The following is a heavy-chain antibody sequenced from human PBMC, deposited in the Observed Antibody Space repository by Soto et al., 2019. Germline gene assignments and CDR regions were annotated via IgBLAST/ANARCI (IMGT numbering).Heavy chain of an antibody. V-gene: IGHV3-23*01. Sequence: EEQLLESGGGLVQPGGSLRLSCAASGFTFSVYAMSWVRRAPGKGLDWVSAISSSGDSTFYADSVKGRFSISRDNSKNPLYLQMSSLRAEDTAVYYCENSFSPSNTSWNSNFDHWGQGPLLTASS. CDR3: ENSFSPSNTSWNSNFDH. CDR2: ISSSGDST. J-gene: IGHJ4*02. D-gene: IGHD1-7*01. CDR1: GFTFSVYA.